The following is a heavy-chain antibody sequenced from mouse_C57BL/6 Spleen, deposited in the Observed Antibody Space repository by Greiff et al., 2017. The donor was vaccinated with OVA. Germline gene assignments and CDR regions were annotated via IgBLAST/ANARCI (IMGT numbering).Heavy chain of an antibody. Sequence: VKLQQPGAELVKPGASVKLSCKASGYTFTSYWMHWVKQRPGQGLEWIGMIHPNSGSTNYNEKFKSKATLTVDKSSSTAYMQLSSLTSEDSAVYYCARPHGSLYYCDYWGQGTTLTVSS. J-gene: IGHJ2*01. CDR2: IHPNSGST. V-gene: IGHV1-64*01. D-gene: IGHD1-1*01. CDR3: ARPHGSLYYCDY. CDR1: GYTFTSYW.